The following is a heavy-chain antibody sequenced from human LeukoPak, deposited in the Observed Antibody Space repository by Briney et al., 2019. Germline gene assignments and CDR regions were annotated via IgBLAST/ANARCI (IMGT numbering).Heavy chain of an antibody. CDR1: GGTFSSYA. Sequence: ASVKVSCKASGGTFSSYAISWVRQAPGQGLEWMGGIIPIFGTANYAQKFQGRVTITADESTSTAYMELSSLRSEDTAVYYCARVSGSGSRYYYGMDVWGQGTTVTVSS. V-gene: IGHV1-69*13. J-gene: IGHJ6*02. CDR2: IIPIFGTA. D-gene: IGHD1-26*01. CDR3: ARVSGSGSRYYYGMDV.